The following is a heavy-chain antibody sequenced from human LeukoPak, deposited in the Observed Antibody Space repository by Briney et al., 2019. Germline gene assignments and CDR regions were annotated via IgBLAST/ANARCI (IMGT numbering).Heavy chain of an antibody. D-gene: IGHD1-1*01. CDR3: ARYNWNDGAFDY. J-gene: IGHJ4*02. Sequence: GGSLRLSCAASGFTFSSYSLSWVRQAPGKGLEWVSYITGNSPTIYYADSVKGRFTISRDNAKNSLYLQMNSLRDEDTAVYYCARYNWNDGAFDYWGQGTLVTVSS. V-gene: IGHV3-48*02. CDR2: ITGNSPTI. CDR1: GFTFSSYS.